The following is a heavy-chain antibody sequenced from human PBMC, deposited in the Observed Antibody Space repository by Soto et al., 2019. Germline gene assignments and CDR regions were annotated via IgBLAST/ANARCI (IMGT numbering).Heavy chain of an antibody. J-gene: IGHJ6*03. D-gene: IGHD2-15*01. CDR1: GYSFTSYW. Sequence: PGESLKISCKGSGYSFTSYWIGWVRQMPGKGLEWMGIIYPGDSDTRYSPSFQGQVTISADKSISTAYLQWSSLKASDTAMYYCARVVVVAATPLSYYYYYMDVWGKGTTVTVSS. CDR3: ARVVVVAATPLSYYYYYMDV. V-gene: IGHV5-51*01. CDR2: IYPGDSDT.